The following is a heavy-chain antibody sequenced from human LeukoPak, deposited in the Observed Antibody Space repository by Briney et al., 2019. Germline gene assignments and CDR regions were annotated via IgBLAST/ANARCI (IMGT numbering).Heavy chain of an antibody. CDR2: IRSKAYGGTT. D-gene: IGHD3-10*01. CDR1: GFTFSSYA. Sequence: GGSLRLSCAASGFTFSSYAMSWVRQAPGKGLEWVGFIRSKAYGGTTEYAASVKGRFTISRDDSKSIAYLQMNSLKTEDTAVYYCTRDRGSPDYWGQGTLVTVSS. J-gene: IGHJ4*02. V-gene: IGHV3-49*04. CDR3: TRDRGSPDY.